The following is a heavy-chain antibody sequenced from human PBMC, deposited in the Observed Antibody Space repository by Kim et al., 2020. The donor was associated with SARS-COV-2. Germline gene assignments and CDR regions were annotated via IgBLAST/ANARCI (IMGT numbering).Heavy chain of an antibody. CDR3: ARALKGGYYDSSGYDF. J-gene: IGHJ4*02. CDR1: GFTFNMYS. CDR2: ISSSGTTI. Sequence: GGSLRLSCVASGFTFNMYSMNWVRQAPGKGLKWISYISSSGTTIYYAGSVRGRFTISRDNAQNSLFLQLTRLRDEDTAVYYCARALKGGYYDSSGYDFWGQGTLVAVSS. D-gene: IGHD3-22*01. V-gene: IGHV3-48*02.